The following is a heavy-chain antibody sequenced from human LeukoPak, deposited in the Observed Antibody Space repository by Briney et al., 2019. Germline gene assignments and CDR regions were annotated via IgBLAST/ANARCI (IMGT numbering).Heavy chain of an antibody. J-gene: IGHJ4*02. V-gene: IGHV4-39*02. CDR1: GGSISSSSYY. Sequence: SETLSLTCTVSGGSISSSSYYWGWIRQPPGKGREWIGSIYYSGSTYYNPSLKSRVTISVDTSKNQFSLKLSSVTAADTAVYYCAREYCSSTSCYYGGYYFDYWGQGTLVTVSS. D-gene: IGHD2-2*01. CDR2: IYYSGST. CDR3: AREYCSSTSCYYGGYYFDY.